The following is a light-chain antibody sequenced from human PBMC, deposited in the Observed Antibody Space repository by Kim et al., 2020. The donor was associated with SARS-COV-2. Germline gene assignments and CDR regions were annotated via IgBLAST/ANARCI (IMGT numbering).Light chain of an antibody. CDR2: GAS. J-gene: IGKJ1*01. V-gene: IGKV3-20*01. CDR3: QHYGSSPWT. CDR1: QGVSSSY. Sequence: SPGERATRTCRASQGVSSSYLAWYQQKPGQAPRLLISGASSRATGIPDRFSGSGSGTDFTLTISRLEPEDFAVYYCQHYGSSPWTFGQGTKVDIK.